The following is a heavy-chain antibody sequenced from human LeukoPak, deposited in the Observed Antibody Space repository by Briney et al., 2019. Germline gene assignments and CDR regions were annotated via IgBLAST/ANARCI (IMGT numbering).Heavy chain of an antibody. CDR1: GGSISSSTYY. J-gene: IGHJ1*01. V-gene: IGHV4-39*07. CDR3: ARGVSYYDSSGYYNEYFQH. D-gene: IGHD3-22*01. Sequence: SDPLSLTCTVSGGSISSSTYYWGWIRQPPGKGLEWIGTLYYSGSTYYDPSLESRVTISVDTSKNQFSLKLSSVTVADKAVYYCARGVSYYDSSGYYNEYFQHWGQGTRVTVSS. CDR2: LYYSGST.